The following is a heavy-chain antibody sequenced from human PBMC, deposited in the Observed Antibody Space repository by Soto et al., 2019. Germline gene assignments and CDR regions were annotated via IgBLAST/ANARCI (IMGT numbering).Heavy chain of an antibody. Sequence: WRLCIQKPPGKGLEWIGEVYRTGSTNYNPSLESRLTISVDKSKNQFSLKLTSVTAADTAVYYCARARATIAAAAIFDCWGQGTLVTVPQ. CDR1: W. V-gene: IGHV4-4*02. J-gene: IGHJ4*02. CDR2: VYRTGST. CDR3: ARARATIAAAAIFDC. D-gene: IGHD6-13*01.